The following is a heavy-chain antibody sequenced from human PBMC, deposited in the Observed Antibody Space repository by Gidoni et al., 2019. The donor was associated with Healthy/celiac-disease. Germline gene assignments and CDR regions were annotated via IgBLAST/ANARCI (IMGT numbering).Heavy chain of an antibody. Sequence: QVQLVQSGAEVKKPGASVKVSCKASGYTFTSYAMHWVRQAPGQRLEWMGWINAGNGNTKYSQKFQGRVTITRDTSASTAYMELSSLRSEDTAVYYCAMEPRPGSGSYNWFDPWGQGTLVTVSS. D-gene: IGHD3-10*01. V-gene: IGHV1-3*01. CDR1: GYTFTSYA. J-gene: IGHJ5*02. CDR2: INAGNGNT. CDR3: AMEPRPGSGSYNWFDP.